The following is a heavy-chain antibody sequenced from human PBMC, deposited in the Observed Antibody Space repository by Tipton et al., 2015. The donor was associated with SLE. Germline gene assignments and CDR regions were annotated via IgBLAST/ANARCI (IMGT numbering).Heavy chain of an antibody. CDR2: IYYSGST. CDR1: GGSFSGYY. D-gene: IGHD2-21*01. CDR3: SRRPRYFGGGCHDAFDI. J-gene: IGHJ3*02. Sequence: TLSLTCAVYGGSFSGYYWSWIRQPPGKGLEWIGSIYYSGSTYYNPSLTSRVTISVDTSKNQFSLKLSSLTAADTAVYYCSRRPRYFGGGCHDAFDILGQGTMVTVSS. V-gene: IGHV4-34*01.